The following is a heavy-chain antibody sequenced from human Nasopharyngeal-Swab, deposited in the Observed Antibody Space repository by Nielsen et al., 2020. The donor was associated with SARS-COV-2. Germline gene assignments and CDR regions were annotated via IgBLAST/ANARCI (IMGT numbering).Heavy chain of an antibody. CDR3: AGHPADFDY. V-gene: IGHV4-34*01. Sequence: GSLRLSCAVYGGSLSDYHWSWIRQPPGQGLEWIGEMKPSGRTNHNPSLKSRVAISIDTSKNQFFLNLRSVTAADTAVYYCAGHPADFDYWGQGTLVTVSS. D-gene: IGHD6-25*01. CDR1: GGSLSDYH. CDR2: MKPSGRT. J-gene: IGHJ4*02.